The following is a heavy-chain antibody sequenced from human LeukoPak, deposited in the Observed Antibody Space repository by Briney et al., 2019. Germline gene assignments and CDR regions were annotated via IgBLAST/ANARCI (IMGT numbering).Heavy chain of an antibody. Sequence: SETLSLTCPLSGASISSYYWSWTRHPPGKGLEWSGFIYYSGSTSHNPSLMSRVTISVDTSKNHFSLTLSSVTAADTAVYYCARGGRNWFDPWGQGTLVTVSS. J-gene: IGHJ5*02. V-gene: IGHV4-59*01. D-gene: IGHD3-16*01. CDR1: GASISSYY. CDR2: IYYSGST. CDR3: ARGGRNWFDP.